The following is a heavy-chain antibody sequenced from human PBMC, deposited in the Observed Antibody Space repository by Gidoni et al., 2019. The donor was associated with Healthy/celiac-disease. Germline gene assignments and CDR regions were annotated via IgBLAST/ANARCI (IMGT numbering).Heavy chain of an antibody. J-gene: IGHJ4*02. CDR1: GYTFPGYY. D-gene: IGHD3-3*01. Sequence: VQLVQSGAEVKKPGASVKVSCKASGYTFPGYYMHWVRQAPGQGLEWMGWINPNSGGTNYAQKFKGRVNMTRDTSISTAYMELSRLRSDDTAVYYWARDIGDYDFWSGYSAAIDYWGQGTLVTVSS. CDR3: ARDIGDYDFWSGYSAAIDY. CDR2: INPNSGGT. V-gene: IGHV1-2*02.